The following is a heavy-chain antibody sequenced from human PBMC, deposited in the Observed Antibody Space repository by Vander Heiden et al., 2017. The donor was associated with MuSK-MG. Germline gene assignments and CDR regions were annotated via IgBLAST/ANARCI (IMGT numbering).Heavy chain of an antibody. V-gene: IGHV3-48*04. Sequence: EVQLVESGGGLVQPGGSLRLSCAAPGCPFSSYSMNWIRQAPGKGLEWVSYISSSSSTIYYADSVKGRFTISRDNAKNSLYLQMNSLRAEDTAVYYCARDLVYYYDSSGFDYWGQGTLVTVSS. J-gene: IGHJ4*02. CDR3: ARDLVYYYDSSGFDY. CDR2: ISSSSSTI. D-gene: IGHD3-22*01. CDR1: GCPFSSYS.